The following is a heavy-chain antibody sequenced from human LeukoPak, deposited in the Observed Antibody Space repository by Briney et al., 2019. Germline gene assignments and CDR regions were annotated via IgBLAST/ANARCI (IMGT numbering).Heavy chain of an antibody. Sequence: GASLQISCKGSGYHFTSYWIGWVRQVPGKGLEWMGIVYPGDSDTRYSPSFQGQVTISADKSISTAYLQWSSLKASDTAMYYCARRITMVRGVTRQYYFDYWGQGTLVTVSS. CDR1: GYHFTSYW. CDR3: ARRITMVRGVTRQYYFDY. J-gene: IGHJ4*02. CDR2: VYPGDSDT. D-gene: IGHD3-10*01. V-gene: IGHV5-51*01.